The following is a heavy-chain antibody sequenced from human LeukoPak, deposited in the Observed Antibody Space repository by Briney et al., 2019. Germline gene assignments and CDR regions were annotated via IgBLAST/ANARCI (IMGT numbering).Heavy chain of an antibody. V-gene: IGHV4-61*01. Sequence: SETLSLTCTVSGGSVSSGSYYWSRIRQPPGKGLEWIGYIYYSGSTNYNPSLKSRVTISVDTSKNQFSLKLSSVTAADTAVYYCARGSIRAFDIWGQGTMVTVSS. CDR3: ARGSIRAFDI. CDR1: GGSVSSGSYY. J-gene: IGHJ3*02. CDR2: IYYSGST. D-gene: IGHD6-6*01.